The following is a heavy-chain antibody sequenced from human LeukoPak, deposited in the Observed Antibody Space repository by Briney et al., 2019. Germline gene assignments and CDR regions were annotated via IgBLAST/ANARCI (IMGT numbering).Heavy chain of an antibody. V-gene: IGHV4-34*01. D-gene: IGHD6-19*01. Sequence: SETLCLTCAVYGGSFSGYYWSWIRQPPGKGLEWIGEINHSGSTNYNPSLKSRVTISVDTSKNQFSLKLSSVTAADTAVYYCASRIVSGWYNYWGQGTLVTVSS. J-gene: IGHJ4*02. CDR3: ASRIVSGWYNY. CDR1: GGSFSGYY. CDR2: INHSGST.